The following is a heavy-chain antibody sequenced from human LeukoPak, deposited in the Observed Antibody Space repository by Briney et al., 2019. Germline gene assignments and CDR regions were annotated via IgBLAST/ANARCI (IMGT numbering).Heavy chain of an antibody. J-gene: IGHJ4*02. Sequence: SGGSLRLSCAASGFTFSSYSMNWVGQAPGKGLEWVSSISSSSSYIYYADSVKGRFTISRDNAKNSLYLQMNSLRAEDTAVYYCARDFDDGYCSSTSCYGWGQGTLVTVSS. V-gene: IGHV3-21*01. CDR2: ISSSSSYI. CDR3: ARDFDDGYCSSTSCYG. D-gene: IGHD2-2*03. CDR1: GFTFSSYS.